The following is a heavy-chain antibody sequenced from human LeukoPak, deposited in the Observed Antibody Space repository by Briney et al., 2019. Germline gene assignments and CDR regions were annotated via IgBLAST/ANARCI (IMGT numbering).Heavy chain of an antibody. D-gene: IGHD3-22*01. CDR3: ARGSSYYYDSSGYVYYFDY. CDR2: IYSGST. J-gene: IGHJ4*02. V-gene: IGHV4-59*01. CDR1: GGSISSYY. Sequence: SETLSLTCTVSGGSISSYYWNWIRQPPGKGLEWIGYIYSGSTNYNPSLKSRVTISVDTSKNQFSLKLSSVTAADTAVYYCARGSSYYYDSSGYVYYFDYWGQGTLVTVSS.